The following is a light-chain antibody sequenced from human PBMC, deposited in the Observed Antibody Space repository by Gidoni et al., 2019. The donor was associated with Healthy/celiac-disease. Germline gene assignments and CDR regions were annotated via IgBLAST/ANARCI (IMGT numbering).Light chain of an antibody. CDR3: QQYGSSPLFT. Sequence: EIVLTQSPGTLSLSPGERATLSCRASQSVSSSYLAWYQQKPGQAPRLLIYCASSRATVIPDRFSGSGSGTDFTLTISRLEPEDFAVYYCQQYGSSPLFTFXPXTKVXIK. J-gene: IGKJ3*01. V-gene: IGKV3-20*01. CDR1: QSVSSSY. CDR2: CAS.